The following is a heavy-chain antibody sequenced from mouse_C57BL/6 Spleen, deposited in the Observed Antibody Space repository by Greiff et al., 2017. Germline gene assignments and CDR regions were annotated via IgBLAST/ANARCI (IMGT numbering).Heavy chain of an antibody. D-gene: IGHD4-1*01. Sequence: VQLKESGPELVKPGASVKISCKASGYAFSSSWMNWVKQRPGKGLEWIGRIYPGDGDTNYNGKFKGKATLTADKSSSTAYMQLSSLTSEDSAVYFCARSGGTGPFDYWGQGTTLTVSS. CDR2: IYPGDGDT. V-gene: IGHV1-82*01. CDR1: GYAFSSSW. CDR3: ARSGGTGPFDY. J-gene: IGHJ2*01.